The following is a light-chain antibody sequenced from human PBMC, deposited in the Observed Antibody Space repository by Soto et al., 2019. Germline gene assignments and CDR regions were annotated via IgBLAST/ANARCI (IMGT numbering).Light chain of an antibody. V-gene: IGKV3-11*01. CDR2: DAS. CDR3: QQRSNWPIT. CDR1: QSVSKY. J-gene: IGKJ5*01. Sequence: DIVLTQSPATLSLSPGERATLSCRASQSVSKYLAWYQQKPGQAPSLLIYDASNRATGIPARFSGSGSGTNFTLTINSLEPEDFAVYYCQQRSNWPITFGQGTRLEIK.